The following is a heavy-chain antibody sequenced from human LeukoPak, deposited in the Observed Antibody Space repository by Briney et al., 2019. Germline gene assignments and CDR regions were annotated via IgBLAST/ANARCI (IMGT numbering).Heavy chain of an antibody. V-gene: IGHV4-59*11. D-gene: IGHD2-2*01. J-gene: IGHJ4*02. CDR3: ARSSWGCSTASCYLTN. CDR1: GGSLSGHY. Sequence: SETLSLTCTVGGGSLSGHYWGWIRQPPGKGLELVGHINYTGTTFCNPSLNSRVTITLDTSRNQFSLRLTSVIAADTAVYYCARSSWGCSTASCYLTNWGQGALVTVSS. CDR2: INYTGTT.